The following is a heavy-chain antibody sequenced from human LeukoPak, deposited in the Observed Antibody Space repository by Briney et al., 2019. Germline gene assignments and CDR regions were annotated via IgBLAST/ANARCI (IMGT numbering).Heavy chain of an antibody. CDR1: GFNFTNYN. D-gene: IGHD3-22*01. Sequence: GGSLRLSCAASGFNFTNYNMNWVRQAPGKGLEWVSSIHSSSGSIYYADSLKGRFTISRDNAKNSLYLQMNSLRAEDTAVYYCATHPYDSSGYPSQLEDYWGQGTLVTVSS. V-gene: IGHV3-21*01. CDR3: ATHPYDSSGYPSQLEDY. J-gene: IGHJ4*02. CDR2: IHSSSGSI.